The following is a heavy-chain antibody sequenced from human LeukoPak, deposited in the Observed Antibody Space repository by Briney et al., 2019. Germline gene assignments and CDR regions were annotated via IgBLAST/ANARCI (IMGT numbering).Heavy chain of an antibody. D-gene: IGHD5-12*01. J-gene: IGHJ4*02. CDR1: GFTSSSYS. Sequence: PGGSLRLSCAASGFTSSSYSMNWVRQAPGKGLEWVSYISSSSTNIYYADSVKGRFTISRDNAKNSLCLQMNSLRAEDTAVYYCASGSRRFDYWGQGTLVTVSS. V-gene: IGHV3-48*01. CDR3: ASGSRRFDY. CDR2: ISSSSTNI.